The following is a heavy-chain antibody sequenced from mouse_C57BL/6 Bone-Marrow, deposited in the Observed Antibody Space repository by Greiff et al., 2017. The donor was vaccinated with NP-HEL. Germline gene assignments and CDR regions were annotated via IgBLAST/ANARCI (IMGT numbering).Heavy chain of an antibody. Sequence: QVQLQQSGAELARPGASVKLSCKASGYTFTSYGISWVKQRTGQGLEWIGEIYPRSGNTYYNEKFKGKATLTADKSSSTAYMELRSLTSEDSAVYFCANFPYDYDDRDYAMDYWGQGTSVTVSS. J-gene: IGHJ4*01. D-gene: IGHD2-4*01. CDR3: ANFPYDYDDRDYAMDY. V-gene: IGHV1-81*01. CDR2: IYPRSGNT. CDR1: GYTFTSYG.